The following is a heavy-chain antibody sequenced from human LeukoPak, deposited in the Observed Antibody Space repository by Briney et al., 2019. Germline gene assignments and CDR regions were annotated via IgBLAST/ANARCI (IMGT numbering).Heavy chain of an antibody. V-gene: IGHV3-23*01. Sequence: GGSLRLSCTVSGFSFSAYAMMWVRQAPGKGPEWVSAIRGSGVNTYYADSVKGRFTISRDNSKYTLFLQMNSLRAEDTAVYYCARDPNGDYIGAFDMWGPGTMVTVSS. CDR1: GFSFSAYA. CDR2: IRGSGVNT. D-gene: IGHD4-17*01. CDR3: ARDPNGDYIGAFDM. J-gene: IGHJ3*02.